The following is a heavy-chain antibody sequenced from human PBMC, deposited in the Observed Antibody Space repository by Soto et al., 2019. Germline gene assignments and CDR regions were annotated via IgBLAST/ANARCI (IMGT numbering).Heavy chain of an antibody. J-gene: IGHJ4*02. CDR3: ARGPLVVLNYFES. CDR1: GGTFRIYP. Sequence: QVQLVQYGTEVKKPGCSVKVSCKASGGTFRIYPINWARQAPGQGLEWMGSIFPLTDIPDYAQNFQARLTISADKSTSTAYMELSSLTSDDTAMYFCARGPLVVLNYFESWGQGTLVTVSS. CDR2: IFPLTDIP. V-gene: IGHV1-69*02.